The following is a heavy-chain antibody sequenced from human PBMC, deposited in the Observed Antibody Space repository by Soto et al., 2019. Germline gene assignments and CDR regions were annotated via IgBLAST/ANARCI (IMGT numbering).Heavy chain of an antibody. CDR2: IYSGGST. D-gene: IGHD6-19*01. Sequence: HPGGSLRLSCAASGFTVSSNYMSWVRQAPGKGLEWVSVIYSGGSTYYADSVKGRFTISRDNSKNTLYLQMNSLRAEDTAVYYCAREDGSGWQNYYFDYWGQGTLVTVSS. CDR3: AREDGSGWQNYYFDY. V-gene: IGHV3-66*01. CDR1: GFTVSSNY. J-gene: IGHJ4*02.